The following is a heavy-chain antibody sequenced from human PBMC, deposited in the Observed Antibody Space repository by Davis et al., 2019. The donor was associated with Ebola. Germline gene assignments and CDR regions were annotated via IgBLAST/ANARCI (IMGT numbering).Heavy chain of an antibody. CDR3: ARMGTPFGVVGIWYFDL. CDR2: IDPSDSYT. Sequence: GESLKISCESSGYSFTNYWIGWVRQMPGKGLEWMGRIDPSDSYTNYSPSFQGHVTISADKSISTAYLQWSSLKASDTAMYYCARMGTPFGVVGIWYFDLWGRGTLVTVSS. D-gene: IGHD3-3*01. V-gene: IGHV5-10-1*01. J-gene: IGHJ2*01. CDR1: GYSFTNYW.